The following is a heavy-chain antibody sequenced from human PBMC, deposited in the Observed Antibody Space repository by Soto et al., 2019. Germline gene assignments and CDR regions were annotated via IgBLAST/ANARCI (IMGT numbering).Heavy chain of an antibody. J-gene: IGHJ5*02. V-gene: IGHV4-34*01. CDR3: ARGPLAARGPVGWFDP. D-gene: IGHD6-6*01. CDR2: INHSGST. CDR1: GGSFSGYY. Sequence: SETLSLTCAVYGGSFSGYYWSWIRQPPGKGLEWIGEINHSGSTNYNPSPKSRVTISVDTSKNQFSLKLSSVTAADTAVYYCARGPLAARGPVGWFDPWGQGTLVTVSS.